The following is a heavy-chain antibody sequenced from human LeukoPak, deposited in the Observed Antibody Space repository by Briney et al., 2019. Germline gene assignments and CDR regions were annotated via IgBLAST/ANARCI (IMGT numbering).Heavy chain of an antibody. Sequence: GESLKISCKGSGYSFTSYWIGWVRRMPGKGLEWMAIIYPGDSDTRYSRSFQGQVTISVDKSISTAYLQWSSLKASDTAMYYCARANYYDTSGYWGYFQHWGQGTLVTVSS. D-gene: IGHD3-22*01. J-gene: IGHJ1*01. CDR2: IYPGDSDT. V-gene: IGHV5-51*01. CDR3: ARANYYDTSGYWGYFQH. CDR1: GYSFTSYW.